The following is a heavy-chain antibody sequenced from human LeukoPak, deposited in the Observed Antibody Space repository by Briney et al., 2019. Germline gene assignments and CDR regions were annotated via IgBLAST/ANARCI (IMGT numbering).Heavy chain of an antibody. V-gene: IGHV4-39*01. Sequence: SETLSLTCTVSGGSISSSSYYWGWIRQPPGKGLEWIGSIYYSGSTYYNPSLKSRVTISVDTSKNQFSLKLSSVTAADTAVYYCARRITMVRGVIMGGFDPWGQGTLVTVSS. J-gene: IGHJ5*02. CDR3: ARRITMVRGVIMGGFDP. CDR1: GGSISSSSYY. D-gene: IGHD3-10*01. CDR2: IYYSGST.